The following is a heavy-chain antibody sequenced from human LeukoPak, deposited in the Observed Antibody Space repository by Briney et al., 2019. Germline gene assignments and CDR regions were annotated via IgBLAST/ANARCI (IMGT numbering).Heavy chain of an antibody. CDR1: GYTFTGYY. D-gene: IGHD6-6*01. J-gene: IGHJ4*02. V-gene: IGHV1-69*04. CDR3: ARGSSSRGDY. Sequence: GASVKVSCKASGYTFTGYYMHWVRQAPGQGLEWMGRIIPILGIANYAQKFQGRVTITADKSTSTAYMELSSLRSEDTAVYYCARGSSSRGDYWGQGTLVTVSS. CDR2: IIPILGIA.